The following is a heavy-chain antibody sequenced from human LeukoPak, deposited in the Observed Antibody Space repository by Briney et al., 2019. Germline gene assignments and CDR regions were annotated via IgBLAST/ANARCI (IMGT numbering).Heavy chain of an antibody. V-gene: IGHV3-23*01. CDR3: AKDHGPGDGYNLLFDY. CDR1: GFTFSSYA. J-gene: IGHJ4*02. CDR2: ISGSGGST. D-gene: IGHD5-24*01. Sequence: GGSLRLSCAASGFTFSSYAMSWVRQAPGKGLEWVSAISGSGGSTYYADSVKGRFTISRDNSKNALYLQMNSLRAEVTAVYYCAKDHGPGDGYNLLFDYWGQGTLVTVSS.